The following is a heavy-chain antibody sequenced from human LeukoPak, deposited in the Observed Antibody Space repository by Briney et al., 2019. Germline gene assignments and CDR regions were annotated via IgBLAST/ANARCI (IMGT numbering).Heavy chain of an antibody. D-gene: IGHD3-16*01. CDR1: GGSISSYY. CDR3: ARSRRMGAPEEGWFDP. CDR2: IYYSGST. Sequence: ASETLSLTCTVSGGSISSYYWSWIRQPPGKGLEWIGYIYYSGSTNYNPSLKSRVTISVDTSKNQFSLKLSSVTAADTAVYYCARSRRMGAPEEGWFDPWGQGTLVTVSS. J-gene: IGHJ5*02. V-gene: IGHV4-59*12.